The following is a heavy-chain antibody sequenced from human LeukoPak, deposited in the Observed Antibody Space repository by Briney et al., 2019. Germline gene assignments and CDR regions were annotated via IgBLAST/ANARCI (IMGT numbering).Heavy chain of an antibody. D-gene: IGHD2-2*01. CDR1: GYTFTSYY. CDR3: ARDLSRYCSSTSCYSGWFDP. V-gene: IGHV1-46*03. J-gene: IGHJ5*02. Sequence: ASVKVSCKASGYTFTSYYMHWVRQAPGQGLEWMGIINPSGGSTSYAQKFQGRVTMTRDTSTSTVYMELGSLRSEDTAVYYCARDLSRYCSSTSCYSGWFDPWGQGTLVTVSS. CDR2: INPSGGST.